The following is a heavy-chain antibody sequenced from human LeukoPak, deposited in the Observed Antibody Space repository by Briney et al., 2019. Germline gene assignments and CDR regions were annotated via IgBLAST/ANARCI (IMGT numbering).Heavy chain of an antibody. CDR1: GYSFTGYW. D-gene: IGHD2-21*02. J-gene: IGHJ4*02. CDR3: ARLGDLKTHDY. CDR2: TYPGDSDT. V-gene: IGHV5-51*01. Sequence: GESLKISCKGSGYSFTGYWIGWVRQMPGRGLEWMGITYPGDSDTRYSPSFQGQVTISADKSISTAYLQWGSLKASDTAMYYCARLGDLKTHDYWGQGTLVTVSS.